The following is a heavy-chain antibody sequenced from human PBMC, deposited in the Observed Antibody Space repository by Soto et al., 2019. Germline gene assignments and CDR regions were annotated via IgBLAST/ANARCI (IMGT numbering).Heavy chain of an antibody. D-gene: IGHD1-1*01. Sequence: QVQLVQSGAEVKKPGASVKVSCKASGYTFTDHAILWVRQAPGQSLEWMGWIATGNGNTKYSHKFQDRVIITRDTSASTAYLELSSLRSEDTALYYCAKASRMWVPDYRGQGTLVTVSS. CDR2: IATGNGNT. CDR3: AKASRMWVPDY. V-gene: IGHV1-3*04. J-gene: IGHJ4*02. CDR1: GYTFTDHA.